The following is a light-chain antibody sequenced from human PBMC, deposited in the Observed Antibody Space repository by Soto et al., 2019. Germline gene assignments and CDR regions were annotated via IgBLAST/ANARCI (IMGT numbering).Light chain of an antibody. CDR2: GAS. CDR1: QSVTYN. CDR3: QQYGSSPT. V-gene: IGKV3-20*01. Sequence: ENVLTQSPGTLSLSPGERVTLSCRGTQSVTYNLAWYQQKPGQAPRLLIYGASTRATGNPARFSGRGSGTEFTLTISRLEPEDFAVYYCQQYGSSPTFGQGTRLEIK. J-gene: IGKJ5*01.